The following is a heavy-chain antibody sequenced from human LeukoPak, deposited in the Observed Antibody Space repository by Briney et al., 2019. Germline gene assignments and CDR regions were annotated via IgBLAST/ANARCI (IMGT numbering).Heavy chain of an antibody. CDR2: IGTAGDT. CDR1: GFTFSSYD. D-gene: IGHD6-19*01. J-gene: IGHJ5*02. CDR3: ARGRSPGYSSGWLGYWFDP. Sequence: GGSLRLSCAASGFTFSSYDMHWVRQATGKDLEWVSAIGTAGDTYYPGSVKGRFTISRENAKNSLYLQMNSLRAGDTAVYYCARGRSPGYSSGWLGYWFDPWGQGTLVTVSS. V-gene: IGHV3-13*01.